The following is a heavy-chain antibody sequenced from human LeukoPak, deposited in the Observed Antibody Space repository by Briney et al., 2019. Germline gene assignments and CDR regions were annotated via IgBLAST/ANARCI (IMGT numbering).Heavy chain of an antibody. V-gene: IGHV3-53*05. D-gene: IGHD3-10*01. CDR3: AASLRGAYYYYGMDV. J-gene: IGHJ6*02. CDR1: GFSVSHNY. Sequence: GGSLRLSCAASGFSVSHNYMSWVRQAPGKGLEWVSIIYSGGSTYYADSVKGRFTISRDNSKNTLYLQMNSLRAEDTAVYYCAASLRGAYYYYGMDVWGQGTTVTVSS. CDR2: IYSGGST.